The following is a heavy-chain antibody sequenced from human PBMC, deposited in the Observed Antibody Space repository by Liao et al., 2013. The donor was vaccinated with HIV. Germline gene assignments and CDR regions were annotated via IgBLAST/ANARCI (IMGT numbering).Heavy chain of an antibody. J-gene: IGHJ4*02. CDR1: DGSIRSYY. D-gene: IGHD3-3*01. CDR3: ASVEWY. CDR2: FYYSGGT. Sequence: QVQLQASGPGLVKPSETLSLTCTVPDGSIRSYYWNWIRQTPGKGLEWIGHFYYSGGTDYNPSLNSRVTISVDPSKNQVSLRLSSVTAADTAVYYCASVEWYWGQGTLVTVSS. V-gene: IGHV4-59*12.